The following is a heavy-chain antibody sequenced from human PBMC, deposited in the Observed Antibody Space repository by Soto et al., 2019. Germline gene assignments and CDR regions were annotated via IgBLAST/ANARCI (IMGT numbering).Heavy chain of an antibody. CDR3: ARRGTTVITHYYYYGMDV. J-gene: IGHJ6*02. CDR2: IYYSGNT. V-gene: IGHV4-59*01. CDR1: GGSISGSY. D-gene: IGHD4-17*01. Sequence: SETLSLTCTVSGGSISGSYWSWIRQPPGEGLEWIGYIYYSGNTNYNPSLKGRATISVDTSMNQVSLKLNSVTTADTAVYYCARRGTTVITHYYYYGMDVWGQGTTVTVSS.